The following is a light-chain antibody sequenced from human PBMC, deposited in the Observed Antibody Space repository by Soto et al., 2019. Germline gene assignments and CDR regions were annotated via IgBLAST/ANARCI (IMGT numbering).Light chain of an antibody. V-gene: IGKV3-11*01. J-gene: IGKJ2*01. CDR2: DAA. Sequence: EIVLTQSPATLSLSPGDGATLSCRSSQSISSYLAWYQQKPGQAPRLLIYDAAHRATGIPVRFSGSGSGTDFTLTISSLEPEDFAVSYCQQRGTWPNTFGQGTKVEIK. CDR3: QQRGTWPNT. CDR1: QSISSY.